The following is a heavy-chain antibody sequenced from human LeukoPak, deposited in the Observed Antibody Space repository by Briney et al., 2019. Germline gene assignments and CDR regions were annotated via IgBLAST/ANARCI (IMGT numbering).Heavy chain of an antibody. V-gene: IGHV3-7*01. CDR2: IKQDGSEK. CDR3: ARDGRSAWAFDY. Sequence: QSGGSLRLSCAASGFTFSSYWMSWVRQAPGKGLGWVANIKQDGSEKYYVDSVKGRFTISRDNAKNSLYLQMNSLGAEDTAVYYCARDGRSAWAFDYWGQGTLVTVSS. J-gene: IGHJ4*02. CDR1: GFTFSSYW.